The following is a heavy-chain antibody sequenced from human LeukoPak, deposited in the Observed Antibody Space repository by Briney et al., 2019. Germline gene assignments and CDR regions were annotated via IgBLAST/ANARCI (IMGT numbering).Heavy chain of an antibody. D-gene: IGHD2-15*01. CDR3: ARDAPTVVVAATLSDY. CDR1: XXXXSTYX. V-gene: IGHV3-7*01. Sequence: GGSLRLSCAASXXXXSTYXMXWVRQXXXXXXEWXAXXKQDGSQKYYVDSVKGRFAISRDNAKNSLYLQMNSLRAEDTAVYYCARDAPTVVVAATLSDYWGQGTLVTVSS. CDR2: XKQDGSQK. J-gene: IGHJ4*02.